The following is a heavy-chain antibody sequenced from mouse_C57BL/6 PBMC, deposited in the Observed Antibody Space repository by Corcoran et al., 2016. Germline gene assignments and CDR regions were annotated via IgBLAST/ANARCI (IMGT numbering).Heavy chain of an antibody. Sequence: QIQLVQSGPELKKPGETVKISCKASGYTFTTYGMSWVKQAPGKGLKWMGWINTYSGVPKYADDYKGRFAFTLETSASTAYLQINNLKNEDTATNFCAREPYSNSPFDYWGQGTTLTVSS. J-gene: IGHJ2*01. CDR1: GYTFTTYG. V-gene: IGHV9-3*01. D-gene: IGHD2-5*01. CDR2: INTYSGVP. CDR3: AREPYSNSPFDY.